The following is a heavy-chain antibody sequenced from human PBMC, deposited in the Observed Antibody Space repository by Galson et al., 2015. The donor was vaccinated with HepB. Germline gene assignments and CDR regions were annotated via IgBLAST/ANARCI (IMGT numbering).Heavy chain of an antibody. CDR3: ARHVDLWRGYPGPGWFDP. CDR2: MHYTGNT. D-gene: IGHD3-3*01. CDR1: GGSIRSANDY. J-gene: IGHJ5*02. Sequence: SETLSLTCTVSGGSIRSANDYWGWVRQSPLKGLEWIGSMHYTGNTYYNPSLKSCVSLFVDTSKNQLSLKLRSVTAADTAVYYCARHVDLWRGYPGPGWFDPWGQGTLVTVSS. V-gene: IGHV4-39*01.